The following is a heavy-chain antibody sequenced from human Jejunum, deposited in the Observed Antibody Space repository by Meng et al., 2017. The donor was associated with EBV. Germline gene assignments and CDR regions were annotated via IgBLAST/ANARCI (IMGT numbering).Heavy chain of an antibody. CDR2: INEDGTHT. CDR3: SRDLRGPFDY. D-gene: IGHD3-16*01. J-gene: IGHJ4*02. CDR1: DYTLSHYW. Sequence: GRPVGVGGGTVQAGGSHALSCGGSDYTLSHYWMHWVRQTPGKGLVWVSRINEDGTHTDYADSVKGRFTISRDNAKNTLTLQMNSLRVEDTAVYYCSRDLRGPFDYWGQGTLVTVSS. V-gene: IGHV3-74*01.